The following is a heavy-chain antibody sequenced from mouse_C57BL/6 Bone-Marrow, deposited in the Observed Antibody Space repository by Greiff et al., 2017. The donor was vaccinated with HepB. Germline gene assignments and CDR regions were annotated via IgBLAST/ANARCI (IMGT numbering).Heavy chain of an antibody. Sequence: VQLQQPGAELVKPGASVKLSCKASGYTFTSYWMQWVKQRPGQGLEWIGEIDPSDSYTNYNQKFKGKATLTVDTSSSTAYMQLSSLTSEDSAVYYCARVGSNFWFAYWGRGTLVTVSA. J-gene: IGHJ3*01. CDR1: GYTFTSYW. D-gene: IGHD2-5*01. V-gene: IGHV1-50*01. CDR2: IDPSDSYT. CDR3: ARVGSNFWFAY.